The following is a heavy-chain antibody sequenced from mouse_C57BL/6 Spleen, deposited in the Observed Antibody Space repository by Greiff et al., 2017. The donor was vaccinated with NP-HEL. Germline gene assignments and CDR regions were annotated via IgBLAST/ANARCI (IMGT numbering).Heavy chain of an antibody. V-gene: IGHV5-4*01. J-gene: IGHJ2*01. Sequence: EVHLVESGGGLVKPGGSLKLSCAASGFTFSSYAMSWVRQTPEKRLEWVATISAGGSYTYYPDNVKGRFTISRDNAKNNLYLQMSHLKSEDTAMYYCARDPNWDYFDYWGQGTTLTVSS. CDR2: ISAGGSYT. CDR3: ARDPNWDYFDY. D-gene: IGHD4-1*02. CDR1: GFTFSSYA.